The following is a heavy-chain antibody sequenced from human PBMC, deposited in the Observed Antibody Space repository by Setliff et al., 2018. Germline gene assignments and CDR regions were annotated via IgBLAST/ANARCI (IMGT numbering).Heavy chain of an antibody. V-gene: IGHV3-23*01. CDR1: YFTFNRDA. CDR2: ISGSGGST. CDR3: SRDVYDFRTGQADP. Sequence: PGGSLRLSCAASYFTFNRDALSWARQAPGKGLEWVAAISGSGGSTYYANSVKGRFIVSRDNSKSTVYLQMNRLRGDDTAVYYCSRDVYDFRTGQADPWGQGTLVTVSS. J-gene: IGHJ5*02. D-gene: IGHD3-3*01.